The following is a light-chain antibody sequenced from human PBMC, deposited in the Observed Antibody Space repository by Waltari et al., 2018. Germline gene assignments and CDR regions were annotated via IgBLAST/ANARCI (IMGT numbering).Light chain of an antibody. Sequence: QSALTQPASVSGSPGQSTTISCTGTSSDVGGYNYVSCYQQHPGKAPKLMIYEVSNRPSGVSNRFSGSKSGNTASLTISGLQAEDEADYYCSSYTSSSTLAVVFGGGTKLTVL. CDR3: SSYTSSSTLAVV. J-gene: IGLJ2*01. V-gene: IGLV2-14*01. CDR2: EVS. CDR1: SSDVGGYNY.